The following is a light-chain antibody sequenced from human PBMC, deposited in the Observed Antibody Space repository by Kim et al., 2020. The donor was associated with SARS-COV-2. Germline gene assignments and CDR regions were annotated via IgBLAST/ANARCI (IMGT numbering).Light chain of an antibody. CDR2: EDN. V-gene: IGLV6-57*04. J-gene: IGLJ3*02. CDR1: SGSIASNY. Sequence: NFMLTQPHSVSEFPGKTVTISCTRSSGSIASNYVQWYQQRPGSAPTTVIYEDNQRPSGVPDRFSGSIDSSSNSAFLTISGLKTEDEADYYCQSYDSSNHWVFGGGTQLTVL. CDR3: QSYDSSNHWV.